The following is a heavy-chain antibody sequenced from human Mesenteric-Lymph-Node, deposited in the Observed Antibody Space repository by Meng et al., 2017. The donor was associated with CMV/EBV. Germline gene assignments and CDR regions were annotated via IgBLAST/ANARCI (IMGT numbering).Heavy chain of an antibody. Sequence: SETLSLTCTVSGGSISGSGYYWGWIRQPPGKGLEWIGYIYYSGSTNYNPSLKSRVTISVDTSKNQFSLKLSSVTAADTAVYYCARMGYDYGDHYFDYWGQGTLVTVSS. J-gene: IGHJ4*02. D-gene: IGHD4/OR15-4a*01. V-gene: IGHV4-61*05. CDR3: ARMGYDYGDHYFDY. CDR1: GGSISGSGYY. CDR2: IYYSGST.